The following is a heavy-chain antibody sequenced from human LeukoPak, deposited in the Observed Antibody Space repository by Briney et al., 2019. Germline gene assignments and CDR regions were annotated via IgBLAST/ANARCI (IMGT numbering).Heavy chain of an antibody. J-gene: IGHJ6*03. CDR3: ASGRKWIQSGHYYYYMDV. D-gene: IGHD5-24*01. CDR2: IYTSGST. V-gene: IGHV4-4*07. CDR1: GGSFSSYY. Sequence: SETLSLTCTVSGGSFSSYYWSWVRQPAGKGLEWIARIYTSGSTIYYPSPMSRVTMSVDTSKNQFSLHLNSVTPEDTAVYYCASGRKWIQSGHYYYYMDVWGKGTTVTVSS.